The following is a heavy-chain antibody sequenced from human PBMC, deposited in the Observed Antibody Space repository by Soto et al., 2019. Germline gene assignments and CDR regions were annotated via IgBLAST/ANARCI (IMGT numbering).Heavy chain of an antibody. CDR2: INPSGGST. D-gene: IGHD1-1*01. CDR1: GYTFTSYY. V-gene: IGHV1-46*01. CDR3: ARGTGTKDATYYYYGMDV. Sequence: QVQLVQSGAEVKKPGASVKVSCKASGYTFTSYYMHWVRQAPGQGLEWMGIINPSGGSTGYAQKSQVRVTMTRDTSTGTVYMELSSLRSEDTAVYYCARGTGTKDATYYYYGMDVWGQGTTVTVSS. J-gene: IGHJ6*02.